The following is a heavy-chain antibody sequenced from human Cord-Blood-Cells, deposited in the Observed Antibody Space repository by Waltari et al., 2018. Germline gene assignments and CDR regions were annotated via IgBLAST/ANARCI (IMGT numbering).Heavy chain of an antibody. Sequence: EVQLLESGGGLVQPGGSLRLSCAASGFTFSSYAMSWVRQAPGRGLEWVSAISGSGGSTYYADSVKGRFTIARDNSKNTLYLQMNSLRAEDTAVYYCAKDQVIVVVITLDYWGQGTLVTVSS. V-gene: IGHV3-23*01. CDR2: ISGSGGST. D-gene: IGHD3-22*01. CDR3: AKDQVIVVVITLDY. CDR1: GFTFSSYA. J-gene: IGHJ4*02.